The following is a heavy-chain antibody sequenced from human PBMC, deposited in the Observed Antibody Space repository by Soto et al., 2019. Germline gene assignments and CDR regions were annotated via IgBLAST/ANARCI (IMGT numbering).Heavy chain of an antibody. J-gene: IGHJ4*02. CDR1: GGTFSTLI. Sequence: QVHLVQSGAEVKKPGSSVTVSCKASGGTFSTLIINWVRQAPGQGLEWMGRIIPVLDISNYAQKFQGTVTITADNPTTTPYMELSSLRPEDTLMNSRAVYCGRGSCRTDSWGQGTLVSVSS. V-gene: IGHV1-69*02. D-gene: IGHD3-10*02. CDR3: AVYCGRGSCRTDS. CDR2: IIPVLDIS.